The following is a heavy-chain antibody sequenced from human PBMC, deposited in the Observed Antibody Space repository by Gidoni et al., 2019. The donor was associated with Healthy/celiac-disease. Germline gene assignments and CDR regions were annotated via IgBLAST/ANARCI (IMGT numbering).Heavy chain of an antibody. CDR2: IYYSGST. V-gene: IGHV4-59*01. CDR1: GGSISSYY. J-gene: IGHJ4*02. CDR3: AREETQWLVRGYYFDY. D-gene: IGHD6-19*01. Sequence: QVQLQESGPGLVKPSETLSLTCTVSGGSISSYYWSWIRQPPGKGLEWIGYIYYSGSTNYTPSLKSRVTISVDTSKNQFSLKLSSVTAADTAVYYCAREETQWLVRGYYFDYWGQGTLVTVSS.